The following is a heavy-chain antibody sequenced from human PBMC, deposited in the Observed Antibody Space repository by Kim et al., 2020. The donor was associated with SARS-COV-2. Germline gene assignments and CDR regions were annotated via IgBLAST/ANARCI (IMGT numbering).Heavy chain of an antibody. D-gene: IGHD3-10*01. V-gene: IGHV3-43*01. CDR2: ISWDGGST. Sequence: GGSLRLSCAASGFTFDDYTMHWVRQAPGKGLEWVSLISWDGGSTYYADSVKGRFTISRDNSKNSLYLQMNSLRTEDTALYYCAKDMGTMVRGVADAFDIWGQGTMVTVSS. J-gene: IGHJ3*02. CDR1: GFTFDDYT. CDR3: AKDMGTMVRGVADAFDI.